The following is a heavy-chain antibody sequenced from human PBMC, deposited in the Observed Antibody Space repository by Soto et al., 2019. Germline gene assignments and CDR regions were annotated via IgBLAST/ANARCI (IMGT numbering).Heavy chain of an antibody. CDR1: GYTFTSYG. V-gene: IGHV1-69*06. D-gene: IGHD5-18*01. CDR3: ARVSEIQGASPIGY. CDR2: IIPIFGTA. J-gene: IGHJ4*02. Sequence: QVQLVQSGAEVKKPGASVKVSCKASGYTFTSYGISWVRQAPGQGLEWMGWIIPIFGTANYAQKFQGRVTITADKSTSTAYMELSSLRSEDTAVYYCARVSEIQGASPIGYWGQGTLVTVSS.